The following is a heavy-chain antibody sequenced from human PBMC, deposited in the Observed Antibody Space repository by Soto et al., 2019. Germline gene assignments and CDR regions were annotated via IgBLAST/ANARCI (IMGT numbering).Heavy chain of an antibody. CDR3: SNALSVVAADGFDY. CDR2: ISGSGGTT. V-gene: IGHV3-23*01. J-gene: IGHJ4*02. D-gene: IGHD2-15*01. CDR1: GFTFSNYA. Sequence: GGSLRLSCAASGFTFSNYAMHWVRQAPGKGLEWVSGISGSGGTTYYADSVKGRFTISRDNSRNTLYLEMNSLRAEDTAVYYCSNALSVVAADGFDYWGQGTLVTVSS.